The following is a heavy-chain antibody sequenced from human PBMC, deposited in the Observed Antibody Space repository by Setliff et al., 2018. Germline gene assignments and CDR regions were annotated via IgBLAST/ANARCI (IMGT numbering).Heavy chain of an antibody. Sequence: SETLSLTCSVSGGSINRDYWNWIRQPPGKGLEWIGYIHYSGNTNYNPSLKSRVTISVDASKNQFFLKLTSVTAADTAVYYCARSNMGNYYDLGRYYYYYYMDVWGKGTTVTVSS. CDR2: IHYSGNT. D-gene: IGHD3-10*01. J-gene: IGHJ6*03. CDR3: ARSNMGNYYDLGRYYYYYYMDV. CDR1: GGSINRDY. V-gene: IGHV4-59*08.